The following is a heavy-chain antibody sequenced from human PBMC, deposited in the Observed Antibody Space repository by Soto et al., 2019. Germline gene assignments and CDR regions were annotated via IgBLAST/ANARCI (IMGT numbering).Heavy chain of an antibody. CDR1: GCSISSYY. CDR3: ARSSRASSTGHFDY. J-gene: IGHJ4*02. Sequence: TLSLTCTVSGCSISSYYWSWIRQPPGKGLEWIGYIYYSGSTNYNPSLKSRVTISVDTSKNQFSLKLSSVTAADTAVYYCARSSRASSTGHFDYWGQGTLVTVSS. CDR2: IYYSGST. V-gene: IGHV4-59*01.